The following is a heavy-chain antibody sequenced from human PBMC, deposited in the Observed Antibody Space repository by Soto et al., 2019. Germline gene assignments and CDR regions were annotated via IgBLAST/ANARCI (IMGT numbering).Heavy chain of an antibody. CDR1: GGSISSYY. Sequence: TLSLTCTVSGGSISSYYVSWIRQSAGKGLEWIGRIDTSGTTNYNPSLKSRVTMSVPAPKSQFTLNLSSLTAVNTAVYYCAGGPRGYVYYHGKDVWRQGTRVTFSS. V-gene: IGHV4-4*07. D-gene: IGHD3-16*01. CDR2: IDTSGTT. J-gene: IGHJ6*02. CDR3: AGGPRGYVYYHGKDV.